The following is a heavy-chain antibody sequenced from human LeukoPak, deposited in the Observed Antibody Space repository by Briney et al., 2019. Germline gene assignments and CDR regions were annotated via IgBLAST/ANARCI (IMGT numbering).Heavy chain of an antibody. CDR2: IYYSGST. Sequence: SQTLSLTCTVSGGSISSGDYYWSWIRQPPGTGLEWIGYIYYSGSTYYNPSLKSRVTISVDTSKNQFSLKLSSVTAADTAVYYCARIPLYCSSTSCSSFHFGYWGQGTLVTVSS. V-gene: IGHV4-30-4*01. D-gene: IGHD2-2*01. CDR3: ARIPLYCSSTSCSSFHFGY. J-gene: IGHJ4*02. CDR1: GGSISSGDYY.